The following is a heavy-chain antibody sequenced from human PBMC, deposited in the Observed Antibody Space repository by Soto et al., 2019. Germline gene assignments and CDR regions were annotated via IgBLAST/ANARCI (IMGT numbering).Heavy chain of an antibody. CDR1: GGYVCSSSYY. D-gene: IGHD3-9*01. CDR2: VYYSGST. Sequence: SETLSLTCTVSGGYVCSSSYYWGWVRQPPGKGLEWIGSVYYSGSTYYNPSLESRVTISVDKSKNQFSLKLMSLSAADTAVYYGGRLEGLATISHYFDYWGQGALVTVSS. J-gene: IGHJ4*02. V-gene: IGHV4-39*01. CDR3: GRLEGLATISHYFDY.